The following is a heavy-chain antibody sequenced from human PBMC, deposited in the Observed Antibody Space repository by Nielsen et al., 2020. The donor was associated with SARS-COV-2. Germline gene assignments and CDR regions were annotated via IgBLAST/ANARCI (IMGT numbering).Heavy chain of an antibody. Sequence: SVKVSCKASGGTLSSYAISWVRQAPGQGLEWMGRIIPILGIANYAQKFQGRVTITADKSTSTAYMELSSLRSEDTAVYYCARAGRIVGATSKLGYWGQGTLVTVSS. J-gene: IGHJ4*02. CDR1: GGTLSSYA. CDR3: ARAGRIVGATSKLGY. CDR2: IIPILGIA. V-gene: IGHV1-69*04. D-gene: IGHD1-26*01.